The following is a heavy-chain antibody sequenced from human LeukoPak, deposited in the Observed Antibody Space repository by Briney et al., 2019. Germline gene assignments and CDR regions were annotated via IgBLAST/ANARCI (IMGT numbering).Heavy chain of an antibody. Sequence: GGSLRPSCAASGFTFSSYEMNWVRQAPGKGLEWVSYISSSGSTIYYADSVKGRFTISRDNAKNSLYLQMNSLRAEDTAVYYCARDDPPWQQLVQGPYYYGMDVWGQGTTVTVSS. J-gene: IGHJ6*02. CDR2: ISSSGSTI. CDR3: ARDDPPWQQLVQGPYYYGMDV. CDR1: GFTFSSYE. V-gene: IGHV3-48*03. D-gene: IGHD6-13*01.